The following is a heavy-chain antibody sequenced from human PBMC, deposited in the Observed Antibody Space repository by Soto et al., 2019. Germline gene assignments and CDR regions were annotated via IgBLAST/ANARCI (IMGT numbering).Heavy chain of an antibody. CDR1: GLTLRSYA. V-gene: IGHV3-23*01. CDR2: ISGRSGVP. CDR3: AKGGPFTGGFDP. J-gene: IGHJ5*02. Sequence: EGQLLQSGGDLVQPGGSLRLSCAGSGLTLRSYAMTWIRQTPEKGLEWVSTISGRSGVPSYADSVNGRFTVSRDNSKNTLYLQMNRLRPDDTAIYYCAKGGPFTGGFDPWGQATLVTVAS. D-gene: IGHD3-16*01.